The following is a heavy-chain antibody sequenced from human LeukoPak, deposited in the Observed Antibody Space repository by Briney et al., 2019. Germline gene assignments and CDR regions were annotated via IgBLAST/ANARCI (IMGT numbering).Heavy chain of an antibody. V-gene: IGHV3-23*01. J-gene: IGHJ4*02. Sequence: PGGSLRLSCAASGFTFSSYAMSWVRQAPGKGLEWVSAISGSGGSTYYADSVKGRFTISRDNSKNTLYLQMNSLRAEDTAVYYCAKDRLRFLEWSPSFDYWGQGTLVTVSS. CDR3: AKDRLRFLEWSPSFDY. CDR2: ISGSGGST. CDR1: GFTFSSYA. D-gene: IGHD3-3*01.